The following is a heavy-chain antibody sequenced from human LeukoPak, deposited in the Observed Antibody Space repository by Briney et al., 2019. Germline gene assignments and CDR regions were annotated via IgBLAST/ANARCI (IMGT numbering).Heavy chain of an antibody. D-gene: IGHD3/OR15-3a*01. CDR3: ARHVFGLVNAFDI. Sequence: GSLRLSCAASGFTFSSYEMNWIRQPPGKGLEWIGTIYYSGSTYYNPSLKSRVTISVDTSKNQFSLKLSSVTAADTAVYYCARHVFGLVNAFDIWGQGTTVTVSS. CDR2: IYYSGST. V-gene: IGHV4-39*01. J-gene: IGHJ3*02. CDR1: GFTFSSYE.